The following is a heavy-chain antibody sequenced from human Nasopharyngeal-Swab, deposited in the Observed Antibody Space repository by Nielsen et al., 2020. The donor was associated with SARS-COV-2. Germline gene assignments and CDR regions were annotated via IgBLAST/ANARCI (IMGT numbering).Heavy chain of an antibody. J-gene: IGHJ4*02. CDR3: ARVYSSSLGYFDY. Sequence: SETLSLTCTVSGGSISSYYWSWIRQPPGKGLEWIGYIYYSGSTNYNPSLKSRVTISVDTSKNQFSLKLRSVTAADTAVYYCARVYSSSLGYFDYWGQGTLVTVSS. V-gene: IGHV4-59*01. D-gene: IGHD6-6*01. CDR2: IYYSGST. CDR1: GGSISSYY.